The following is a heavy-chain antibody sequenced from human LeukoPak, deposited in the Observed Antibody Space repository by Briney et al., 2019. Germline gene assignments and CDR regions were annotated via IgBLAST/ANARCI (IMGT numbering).Heavy chain of an antibody. J-gene: IGHJ4*02. CDR2: IWNDATNK. Sequence: GGSLRLSCAASGFTFSSYGMHWVRRAPGKGLEWVAVIWNDATNKYYGDSVKGRFTISKDNSRNTLNLQMDSLRAEDTAVYYCARWGSGGLTLDFWGQGTLVTVSS. CDR3: ARWGSGGLTLDF. CDR1: GFTFSSYG. V-gene: IGHV3-33*01. D-gene: IGHD3-10*01.